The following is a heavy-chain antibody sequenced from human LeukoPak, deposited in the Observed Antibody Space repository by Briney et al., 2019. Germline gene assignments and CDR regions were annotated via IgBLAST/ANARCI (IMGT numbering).Heavy chain of an antibody. CDR1: GFTFSSYW. V-gene: IGHV3-7*03. CDR2: IKQDGREK. J-gene: IGHJ4*02. Sequence: GGSLRLSCAASGFTFSSYWMSGVRQAPGKGLEWVANIKQDGREKDYVDSVKGRFTIPRDNAQNSLYLQMTSLRADDTALSYCAKDTDGAAAGTTWGHWGQGTLVTVSS. CDR3: AKDTDGAAAGTTWGH. D-gene: IGHD6-13*01.